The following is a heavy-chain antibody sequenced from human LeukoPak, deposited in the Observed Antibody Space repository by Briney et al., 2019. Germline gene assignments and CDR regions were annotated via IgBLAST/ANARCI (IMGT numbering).Heavy chain of an antibody. CDR1: GGSVSRGGYY. CDR3: ATADWESFYFDS. CDR2: TSYSEGT. V-gene: IGHV4-31*03. J-gene: IGHJ4*02. D-gene: IGHD1-26*01. Sequence: SETLSLTCTVSGGSVSRGGYYWNWIRQHPGKGLEWIGFTSYSEGTYYNPSLMSRITISVDISQNQFSLKMRDVTAADTAVYFCATADWESFYFDSWGQGALAAVSS.